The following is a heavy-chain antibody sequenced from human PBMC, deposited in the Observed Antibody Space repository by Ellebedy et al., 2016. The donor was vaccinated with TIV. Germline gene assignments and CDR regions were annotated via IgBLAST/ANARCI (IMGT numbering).Heavy chain of an antibody. V-gene: IGHV1-46*01. CDR3: ARARGATEGYFDY. CDR2: INPSGGST. Sequence: ASVKVSXKASRYTFTTYYMHWVRQAPGQGLEWMGIINPSGGSTNYAQKFQGRVTMTRDTSTSTVQMELNSLRSDDMAMYYCARARGATEGYFDYWGQGTLVTVSS. CDR1: RYTFTTYY. J-gene: IGHJ4*02. D-gene: IGHD2-21*02.